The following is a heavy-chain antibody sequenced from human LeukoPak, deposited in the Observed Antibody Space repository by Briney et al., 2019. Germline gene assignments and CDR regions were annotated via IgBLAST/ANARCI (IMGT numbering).Heavy chain of an antibody. V-gene: IGHV3-53*01. J-gene: IGHJ2*01. CDR1: GFTASTYY. Sequence: GGSLRLSCAASGFTASTYYMNWVRQAPGKGLEWVSIIYSGGTTYYADSVKGRFTISRDTSKNTLSLQMNSLRAEDTAVYFCARVGDHFHWNLDLWGRGTLVSVSS. CDR3: ARVGDHFHWNLDL. CDR2: IYSGGTT. D-gene: IGHD3-3*02.